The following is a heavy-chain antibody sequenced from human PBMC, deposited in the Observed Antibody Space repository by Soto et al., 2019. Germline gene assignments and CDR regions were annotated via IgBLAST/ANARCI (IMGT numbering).Heavy chain of an antibody. CDR3: AKNHQLLSDYYYYMDV. Sequence: PGGSLRLSCAASGFTFSSYAMSWVRQAPGKGLEWVSAISGSGGSTYYADSVKGRFTISRDNSKNTLYLQMNSLRAEDTAVYYCAKNHQLLSDYYYYMDVWGKGTTVTVSS. D-gene: IGHD2-2*01. V-gene: IGHV3-23*01. CDR1: GFTFSSYA. J-gene: IGHJ6*03. CDR2: ISGSGGST.